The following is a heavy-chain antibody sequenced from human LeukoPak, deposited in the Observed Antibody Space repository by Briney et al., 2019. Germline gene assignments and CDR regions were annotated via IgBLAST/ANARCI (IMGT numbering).Heavy chain of an antibody. Sequence: PGGSLRLSCAASGFTFSSYGVHWVRQAPGKGLEWVAFIRYDGSNKYYADSVKGRFTISRDNSKNTLYLQMNSLRAEDTAVYYCAKEGYYDSSGPDYWGQGTLVTVSS. CDR1: GFTFSSYG. V-gene: IGHV3-30*02. J-gene: IGHJ4*02. CDR3: AKEGYYDSSGPDY. CDR2: IRYDGSNK. D-gene: IGHD3-22*01.